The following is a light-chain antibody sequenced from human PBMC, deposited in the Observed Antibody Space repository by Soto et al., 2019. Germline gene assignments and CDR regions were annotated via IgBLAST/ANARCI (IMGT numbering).Light chain of an antibody. V-gene: IGKV3-20*01. CDR2: GAS. CDR3: QQYGSSPPT. CDR1: QSVSSSY. Sequence: EIVLTQSPGTLSLSPGERATLSCRASQSVSSSYLAWYQQKPGQAPRLLIYGASSRATGIPDRFSGSGSGTDFTLTTSRLEPEDFAVYYCQQYGSSPPTFGQGNKVDI. J-gene: IGKJ1*01.